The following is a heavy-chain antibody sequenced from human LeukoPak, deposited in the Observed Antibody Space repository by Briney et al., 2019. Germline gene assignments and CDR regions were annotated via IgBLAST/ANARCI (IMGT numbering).Heavy chain of an antibody. CDR2: INPSGGST. V-gene: IGHV1-46*03. CDR3: ARESRKKYGSGSPGWFDP. CDR1: GYTFTSYG. D-gene: IGHD3-10*01. J-gene: IGHJ5*02. Sequence: ASVKVSCKASGYTFTSYGISWVRQAPGQGLEWMGIINPSGGSTSYAQKFQGRVTMTRDTSTSTVYMELSSLRSEDTAVYYCARESRKKYGSGSPGWFDPWGQGTLVTVSS.